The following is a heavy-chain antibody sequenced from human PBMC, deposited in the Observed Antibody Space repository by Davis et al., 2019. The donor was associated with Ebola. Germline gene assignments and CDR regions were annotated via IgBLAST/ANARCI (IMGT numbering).Heavy chain of an antibody. D-gene: IGHD3-10*01. CDR2: INPNSGGT. V-gene: IGHV1-2*02. CDR3: ARDLNPPEVWFRELLLQH. Sequence: ASVKVSCKASGYTFTGYYMHWVRQAPGQGLEWMGWINPNSGGTNYAQKFQGRVTMTRDTSISTAYMELSRLRSDDTAVYYCARDLNPPEVWFRELLLQHWGQGTLVTVSS. J-gene: IGHJ1*01. CDR1: GYTFTGYY.